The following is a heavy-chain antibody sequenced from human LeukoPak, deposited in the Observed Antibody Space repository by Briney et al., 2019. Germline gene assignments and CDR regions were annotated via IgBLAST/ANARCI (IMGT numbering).Heavy chain of an antibody. J-gene: IGHJ4*02. V-gene: IGHV4-39*07. CDR3: ARDGYNPIDY. Sequence: SETLSHTCTVSGGSISSSTYYWGWIRQPPGKGLEWIGTIYYSGSTYYNSSLKSRVTISVDTSKNQFSLKLSSVTAADTAVYYCARDGYNPIDYWGQGTLVTVSS. CDR2: IYYSGST. CDR1: GGSISSSTYY. D-gene: IGHD5-24*01.